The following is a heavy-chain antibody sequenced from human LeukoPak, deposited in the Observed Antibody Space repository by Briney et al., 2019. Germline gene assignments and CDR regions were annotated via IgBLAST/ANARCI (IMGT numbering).Heavy chain of an antibody. V-gene: IGHV3-23*01. CDR2: ISGCGGCT. CDR1: RFTFSSYA. CDR3: AKYLGINGYFDY. J-gene: IGHJ4*02. D-gene: IGHD3-22*01. Sequence: GGSLRLSCAASRFTFSSYAMRWVRQAPGKGLEWVSAISGCGGCTYYADSVKGRFTISRDNSKNMLYLQMNNVRAEDTAVYYCAKYLGINGYFDYWGEGPLVTVSS.